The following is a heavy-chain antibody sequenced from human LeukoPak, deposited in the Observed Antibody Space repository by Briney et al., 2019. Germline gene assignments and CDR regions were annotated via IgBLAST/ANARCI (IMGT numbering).Heavy chain of an antibody. CDR1: GYTFTGYY. D-gene: IGHD1-26*01. Sequence: ASVKVSCKASGYTFTGYYMHWVRQAPGQGLEWMGRINPNSGGTNHAQKFQGRVTMTRDTSISTAYMELSSLRSDDTAVYFCARETYNGRYYYFDYWGQGTLVTVSS. J-gene: IGHJ4*02. V-gene: IGHV1-2*06. CDR3: ARETYNGRYYYFDY. CDR2: INPNSGGT.